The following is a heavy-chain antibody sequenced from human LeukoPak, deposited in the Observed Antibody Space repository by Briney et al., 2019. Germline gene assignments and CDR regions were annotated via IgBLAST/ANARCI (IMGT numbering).Heavy chain of an antibody. CDR1: EYTFTGYY. Sequence: ASVKVSCKTSEYTFTGYYMHWVRQAPGQGLEWMGWINPNSGGTNYAQKFQGRVTMTRDTSISTAYMELSRLRSDDTAVYYCARWKVATRPMTTDLYYYYYMDVWGKGTTVTVPS. V-gene: IGHV1-2*02. D-gene: IGHD4-17*01. CDR3: ARWKVATRPMTTDLYYYYYMDV. J-gene: IGHJ6*03. CDR2: INPNSGGT.